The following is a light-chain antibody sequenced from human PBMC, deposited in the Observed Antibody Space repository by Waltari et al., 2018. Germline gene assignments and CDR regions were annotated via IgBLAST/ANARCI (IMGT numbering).Light chain of an antibody. CDR2: AAC. Sequence: DIQMTQSPSSLSASVGDRVSISCRASQSISKSLNWYQQNPGRVPKLLIHAACRLHVGVPSRFSGGGSGTDFTLTIRGLQSEDFATYYCQQTYSTVWTFGQGTRVE. CDR1: QSISKS. J-gene: IGKJ1*01. CDR3: QQTYSTVWT. V-gene: IGKV1-39*01.